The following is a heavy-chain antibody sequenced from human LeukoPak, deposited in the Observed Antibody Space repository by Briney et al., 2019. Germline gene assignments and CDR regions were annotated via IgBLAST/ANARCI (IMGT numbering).Heavy chain of an antibody. J-gene: IGHJ6*02. D-gene: IGHD6-13*01. V-gene: IGHV3-66*01. Sequence: GGSLRLSCAASGFTVSSNYMSWVRQAPGKGLEWVSVIYSVGSTYYADYVKGRFTISRDNSKNTLYLQMNSLRAEDTAVYYCARDPTPGYNSSWFGYYYYGMDVWGQGTTVTVSS. CDR3: ARDPTPGYNSSWFGYYYYGMDV. CDR2: IYSVGST. CDR1: GFTVSSNY.